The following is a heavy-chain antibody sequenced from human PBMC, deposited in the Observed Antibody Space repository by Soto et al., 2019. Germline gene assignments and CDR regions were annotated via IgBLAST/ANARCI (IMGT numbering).Heavy chain of an antibody. V-gene: IGHV1-46*01. J-gene: IGHJ4*02. CDR2: INPSGSP. Sequence: GASVKVSCKASGHTFSTYCMHWVRQAPGQGLGWMGIINPSGSPNFAQKFQGRLTMTRDASTSTVYMDLSSLRFEDTAVYYCARTEWELSPIDYWGQGTLVTVSS. D-gene: IGHD1-26*01. CDR1: GHTFSTYC. CDR3: ARTEWELSPIDY.